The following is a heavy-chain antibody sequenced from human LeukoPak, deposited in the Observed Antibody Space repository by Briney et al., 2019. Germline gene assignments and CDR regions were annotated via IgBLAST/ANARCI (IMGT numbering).Heavy chain of an antibody. CDR2: INPSGDST. V-gene: IGHV1-46*01. D-gene: IGHD2-15*01. J-gene: IGHJ4*02. CDR3: ACLAVVVAAGAFDY. Sequence: ASVTVSCKASGYTFTSYYMHWVRQAPGQGLEWMGIINPSGDSTSYAQKFQGRVTMTRDTSTSTVYMELSSLRSEDTAVYYCACLAVVVAAGAFDYWGQGTLVTVSS. CDR1: GYTFTSYY.